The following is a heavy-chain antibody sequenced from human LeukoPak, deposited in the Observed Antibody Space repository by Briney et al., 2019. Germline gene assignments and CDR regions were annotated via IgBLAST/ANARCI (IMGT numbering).Heavy chain of an antibody. CDR2: ITSDGSTT. Sequence: PGGSLRLSCAASGFTFTSYWMHWVRHAPGKGLVWVSLITSDGSTTIYADSVKGRFTISRDNAKNTLYLQMNSLRVEDTAVYYCVRDGSGTAPFDNWGQGTLVTVSS. V-gene: IGHV3-74*01. J-gene: IGHJ4*02. D-gene: IGHD1-1*01. CDR1: GFTFTSYW. CDR3: VRDGSGTAPFDN.